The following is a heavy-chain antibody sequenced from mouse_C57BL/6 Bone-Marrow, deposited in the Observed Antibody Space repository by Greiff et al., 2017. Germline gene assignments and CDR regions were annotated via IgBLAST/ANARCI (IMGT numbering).Heavy chain of an antibody. J-gene: IGHJ3*01. CDR3: ARYYDYDPFAY. D-gene: IGHD2-4*01. V-gene: IGHV1-64*01. Sequence: QVQLQQPGAELVKPGASVKLSCKASGYTFTSYWMHWVKQRPGQGLEWIGMIHPNSGSTNYNEKFKIKATLTVDKSSSTAYMQLSSLTSEDSAVYYCARYYDYDPFAYWGQGTLVTVSA. CDR2: IHPNSGST. CDR1: GYTFTSYW.